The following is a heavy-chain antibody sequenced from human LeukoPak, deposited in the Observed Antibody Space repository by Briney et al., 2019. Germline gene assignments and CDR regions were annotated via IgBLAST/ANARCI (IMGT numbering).Heavy chain of an antibody. D-gene: IGHD1-26*01. CDR1: GFTFSSYS. Sequence: GGSLRLSCAVSGFTFSSYSMNWVREAPGKGLGWGSFISSSSSTIYYADSVKGRFTISRENAKNSLYLQMNSLRAEDTAVYYCARDRGGSYSAIAYWGQGTLVTVSS. J-gene: IGHJ4*02. CDR2: ISSSSSTI. CDR3: ARDRGGSYSAIAY. V-gene: IGHV3-48*04.